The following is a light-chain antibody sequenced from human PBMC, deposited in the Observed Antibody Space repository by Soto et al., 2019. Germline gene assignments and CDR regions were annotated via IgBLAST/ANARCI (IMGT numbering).Light chain of an antibody. V-gene: IGKV3-15*01. CDR3: QQYNNWPLT. J-gene: IGKJ4*01. CDR2: GAS. CDR1: QSVSSN. Sequence: EIVMTQSPATLSVSPGERATLSCRASQSVSSNLAWYQQKPGQAPRLLIYGASTRATGISARFSGSGSGPEFNLTISSLQSEDFAVYYCQQYNNWPLTFGGGTKVEIK.